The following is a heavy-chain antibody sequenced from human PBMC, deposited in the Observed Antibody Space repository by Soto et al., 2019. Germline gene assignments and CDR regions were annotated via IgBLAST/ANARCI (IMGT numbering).Heavy chain of an antibody. V-gene: IGHV3-48*01. Sequence: GGSLRLSCAASGFTFSSYSMNWVRQAPGKGLEWVSYICSSCSSIYYADSVKGRFTISRDNAKNSLFLQMNSLRAEDTAFFYCARDRLRFLEWDPDTFDIWGQGTMVTVSS. CDR2: ICSSCSSI. CDR3: ARDRLRFLEWDPDTFDI. CDR1: GFTFSSYS. D-gene: IGHD3-3*01. J-gene: IGHJ3*02.